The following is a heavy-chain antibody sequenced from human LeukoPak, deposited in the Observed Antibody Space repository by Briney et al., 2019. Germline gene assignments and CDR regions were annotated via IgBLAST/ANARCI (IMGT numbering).Heavy chain of an antibody. J-gene: IGHJ4*02. V-gene: IGHV1-46*01. D-gene: IGHD3-22*01. CDR2: INPSGGST. Sequence: GGSLRLSCAASGFIFSTYAMHWVRQAPGQGLEWMGIINPSGGSTSYAQKFQGRVTMTRDMSTSTVYMELSSLRSEDTAVYYCARVWKHDSSGYWLYDYWGQGTLVTVSS. CDR3: ARVWKHDSSGYWLYDY. CDR1: GFIFSTYA.